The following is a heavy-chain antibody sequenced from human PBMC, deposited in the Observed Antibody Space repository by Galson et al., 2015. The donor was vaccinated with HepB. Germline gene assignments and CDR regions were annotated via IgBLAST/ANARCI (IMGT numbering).Heavy chain of an antibody. V-gene: IGHV1-18*04. CDR2: ISAYNGNT. CDR1: GYTFNSYG. D-gene: IGHD3-10*01. J-gene: IGHJ3*02. CDR3: ARERFYGSGSLLDI. Sequence: SVKVSCKAFGYTFNSYGITWVRQAPGQGLEWMGWISAYNGNTNYAQKFQGRVTMTTDTSTTTVYMELRSLRSDDTAVYYCARERFYGSGSLLDIWGQGTMVTVSS.